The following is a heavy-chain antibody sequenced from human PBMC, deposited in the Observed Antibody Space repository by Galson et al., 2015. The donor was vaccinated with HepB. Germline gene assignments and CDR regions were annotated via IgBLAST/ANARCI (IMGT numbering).Heavy chain of an antibody. D-gene: IGHD3-3*01. CDR3: ARDPHLRFWFDY. Sequence: SLRLSCAASGFTFSSYSMNWVRQAPGKGLEWVSSISSSSSYIYYADSVKGRFTISRDNAKNSLYLQMNSLRAEDTAVYYCARDPHLRFWFDYWGQGTLVTVSS. V-gene: IGHV3-21*01. J-gene: IGHJ4*02. CDR2: ISSSSSYI. CDR1: GFTFSSYS.